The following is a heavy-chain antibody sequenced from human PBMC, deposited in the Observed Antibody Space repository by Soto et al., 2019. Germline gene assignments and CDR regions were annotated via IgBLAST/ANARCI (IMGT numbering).Heavy chain of an antibody. Sequence: GGSLRLSCAASGFTFSSYAMGWVRQGPGKGLEWVAVVGIGGSTHYADSVRGRFTISRDNSKNTLSLQMNSLTAEDTAVYFCAKRRGAGGHFDYWGQGALVTVSS. D-gene: IGHD2-15*01. CDR1: GFTFSSYA. V-gene: IGHV3-23*01. CDR3: AKRRGAGGHFDY. CDR2: VGIGGST. J-gene: IGHJ4*02.